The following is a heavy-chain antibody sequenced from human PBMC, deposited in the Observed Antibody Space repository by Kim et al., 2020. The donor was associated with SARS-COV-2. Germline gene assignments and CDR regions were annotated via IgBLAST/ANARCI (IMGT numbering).Heavy chain of an antibody. CDR2: INHSGST. D-gene: IGHD3-10*01. V-gene: IGHV4-34*01. J-gene: IGHJ4*02. CDR3: ARAGGVTMVRGFDY. CDR1: GGSFSGYY. Sequence: SETLSLTCADYGGSFSGYYWSWIRQPPGKGLEWIGEINHSGSTNYNPSLKSRVTISVDTSKNQSSLKLSSVTAADTAVYYCARAGGVTMVRGFDYWGQGT.